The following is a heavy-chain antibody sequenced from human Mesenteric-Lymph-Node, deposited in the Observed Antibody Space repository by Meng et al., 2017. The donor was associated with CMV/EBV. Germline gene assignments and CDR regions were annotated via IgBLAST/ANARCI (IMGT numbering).Heavy chain of an antibody. V-gene: IGHV3-30*02. CDR3: AKEGTIVLEAYFDY. Sequence: GESLKISCAASGFSFDVYGMHWVRQAPGKGLEWVAFIRYDATNEYYADSVKGRFTISRDNSKNTLSLQMNSLRAEDTAVYYCAKEGTIVLEAYFDYWGQGTLVTVSS. J-gene: IGHJ4*02. CDR2: IRYDATNE. D-gene: IGHD4/OR15-4a*01. CDR1: GFSFDVYG.